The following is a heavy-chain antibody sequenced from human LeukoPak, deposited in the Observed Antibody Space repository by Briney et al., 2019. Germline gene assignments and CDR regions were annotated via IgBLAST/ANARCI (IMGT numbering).Heavy chain of an antibody. V-gene: IGHV3-21*04. CDR1: AFSLNAYN. D-gene: IGHD1-26*01. CDR2: ISYTGTYI. Sequence: PGGSLRLSCAASAFSLNAYNMNWVRQAPGKGLEWVSSISYTGTYIYYADSVKGRFTISRDNAQNSLYLQMNSLRAEDTAIYYCVRDRGTYRPVDYWGQGTLVTVSS. J-gene: IGHJ4*02. CDR3: VRDRGTYRPVDY.